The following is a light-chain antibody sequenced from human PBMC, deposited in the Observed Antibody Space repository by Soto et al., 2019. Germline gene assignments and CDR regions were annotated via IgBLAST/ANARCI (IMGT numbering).Light chain of an antibody. Sequence: QSALTQPASVSGSARQSITISCTGTGSDVGGYNYVSWYQQHPGKAPKVMIYDVSNRPSGVSNRFSGSKSGNTASLTISGLQAEDEADYYCSSYTSASTPLVFGGGTKLTVL. V-gene: IGLV2-14*01. CDR1: GSDVGGYNY. CDR2: DVS. CDR3: SSYTSASTPLV. J-gene: IGLJ2*01.